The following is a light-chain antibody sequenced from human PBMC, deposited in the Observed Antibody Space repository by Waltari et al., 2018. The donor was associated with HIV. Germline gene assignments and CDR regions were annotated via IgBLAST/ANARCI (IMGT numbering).Light chain of an antibody. V-gene: IGLV2-14*01. J-gene: IGLJ2*01. CDR2: EVT. CDR3: SSYTSSSTLV. Sequence: QSALTQPVSVSGSPGPSITISCTGTSSDVGGYNYVSWYQQHPGKAPKLMIYEVTNRPSGVSNRFSGSKSGNTASLTLSGLQAEDEADYYCSSYTSSSTLVFGGGTKLTVL. CDR1: SSDVGGYNY.